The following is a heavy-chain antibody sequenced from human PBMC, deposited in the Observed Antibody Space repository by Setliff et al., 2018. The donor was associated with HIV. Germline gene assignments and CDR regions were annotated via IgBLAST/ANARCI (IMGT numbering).Heavy chain of an antibody. V-gene: IGHV4-34*01. J-gene: IGHJ4*02. CDR2: INHRGST. CDR1: GGSFSGYY. CDR3: ARQRGLRGYYGSNSLYYFDS. D-gene: IGHD3-10*01. Sequence: SETLSLTCAVYGGSFSGYYWSWIRQPPGKGLEWIGEINHRGSTNCNPSLKSRVSISVDTSKNQFSLKLSSVTAADTAVYYCARQRGLRGYYGSNSLYYFDSWGQGTLVTVSS.